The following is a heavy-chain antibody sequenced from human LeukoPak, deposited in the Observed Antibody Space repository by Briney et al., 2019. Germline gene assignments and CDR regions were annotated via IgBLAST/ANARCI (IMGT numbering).Heavy chain of an antibody. CDR3: ARQYCSGGSCYWYFDL. CDR1: GGSISSYY. V-gene: IGHV4-4*07. D-gene: IGHD2-15*01. CDR2: IYTSGST. Sequence: SETLSLTCTVSGGSISSYYWSWIRQPAGKGLEWIGRIYTSGSTNYNPSLKSRVTMSVDTSKNQFSLKLSSVTAADTAVYYCARQYCSGGSCYWYFDLWGRGTLVTVSS. J-gene: IGHJ2*01.